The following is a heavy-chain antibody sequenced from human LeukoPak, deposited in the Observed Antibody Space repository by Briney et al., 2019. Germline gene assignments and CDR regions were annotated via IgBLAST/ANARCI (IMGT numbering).Heavy chain of an antibody. Sequence: PGGSLRLSCAASGFTVSNTFMSWVRQAPGKGLEWVSVIYSVGTTYYSDSVKGRFTISRDNSKNTLYLQMNSLRAEDTAVYYCARGSGWLDYWGQGTLVTVSS. V-gene: IGHV3-53*01. CDR3: ARGSGWLDY. J-gene: IGHJ4*02. CDR2: IYSVGTT. CDR1: GFTVSNTF. D-gene: IGHD6-19*01.